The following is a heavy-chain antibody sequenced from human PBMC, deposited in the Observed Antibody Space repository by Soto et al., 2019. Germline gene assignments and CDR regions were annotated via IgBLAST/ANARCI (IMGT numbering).Heavy chain of an antibody. Sequence: QVQLVQSGSEVQKPGSSEKISCRASGGSFNTYSINWVPQAPGQGLEWIGGIIPMFRNANYAQKFKGRVTIIADASTSTVSIELSSLTSEDTVVYYCARLWDIAPRDDWGQGTLVTVSS. CDR1: GGSFNTYS. CDR2: IIPMFRNA. CDR3: ARLWDIAPRDD. J-gene: IGHJ4*02. V-gene: IGHV1-69*12. D-gene: IGHD1-26*01.